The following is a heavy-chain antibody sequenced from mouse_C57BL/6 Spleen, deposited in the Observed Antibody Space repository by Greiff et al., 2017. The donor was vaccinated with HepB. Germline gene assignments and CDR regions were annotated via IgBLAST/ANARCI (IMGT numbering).Heavy chain of an antibody. CDR1: GYTFTDYE. Sequence: QVQLQQSGAELVRPGASVTLSCKASGYTFTDYEMHWVKQTPVHGLEWIGAIDPETGGTAYNQKFKGKAILTADKSSSTAYMELRSLTSEDSAVYYCTREEVIYYGNYGGAIDYWGQGTSVTVSS. CDR3: TREEVIYYGNYGGAIDY. V-gene: IGHV1-15*01. CDR2: IDPETGGT. J-gene: IGHJ4*01. D-gene: IGHD2-1*01.